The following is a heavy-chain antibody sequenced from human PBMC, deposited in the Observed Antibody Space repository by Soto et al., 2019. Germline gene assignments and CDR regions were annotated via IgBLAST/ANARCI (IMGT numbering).Heavy chain of an antibody. D-gene: IGHD2-2*01. CDR1: GGTFSSYA. CDR2: IIPIFGTA. J-gene: IGHJ6*02. CDR3: ASSRPLVVPAAIYYGTDV. Sequence: QVQLVQSGAEVKKPGSSVKVSCKASGGTFSSYAISWVRQAPGQGLEWMGGIIPIFGTANYAQKYQGRVTITADKSTSTAYMVLSSLRSEDTAVYYCASSRPLVVPAAIYYGTDVWRQGTTITVSS. V-gene: IGHV1-69*06.